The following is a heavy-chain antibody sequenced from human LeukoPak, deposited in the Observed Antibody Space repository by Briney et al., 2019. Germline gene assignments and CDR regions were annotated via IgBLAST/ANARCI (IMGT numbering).Heavy chain of an antibody. D-gene: IGHD1-26*01. CDR1: GFTFSSYA. Sequence: PGGSLRLSCAASGFTFSSYAMSWVRQAPGKGLEWVSVIYSGGSTYYADSVKGRFTISRDNSKNTLYLQMNSLRAEDTAIYYCAKDAEGAGGMDVWGQGTTVTVSS. CDR2: IYSGGST. V-gene: IGHV3-23*03. CDR3: AKDAEGAGGMDV. J-gene: IGHJ6*02.